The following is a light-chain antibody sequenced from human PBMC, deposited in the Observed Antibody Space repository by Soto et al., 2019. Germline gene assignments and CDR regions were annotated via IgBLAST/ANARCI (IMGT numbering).Light chain of an antibody. Sequence: DIQLTQSPSSLSVSVGDRVTITCRASQSIRTFLNWYQQKPGKAPRLLIYAASSLQGGVPSRFGGSGSGTDFTLTISSLQPEDFATYYCQQSYSSPPLTFGGGTKVEIK. J-gene: IGKJ4*01. CDR3: QQSYSSPPLT. CDR2: AAS. V-gene: IGKV1-39*01. CDR1: QSIRTF.